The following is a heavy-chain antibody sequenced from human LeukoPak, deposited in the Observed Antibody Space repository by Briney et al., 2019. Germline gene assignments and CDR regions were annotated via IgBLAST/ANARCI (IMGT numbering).Heavy chain of an antibody. Sequence: GESLKISCKASGYRFTSYWIGWVRQMPGKGLEWMGIIYPGDSDTRYSPSFQGQVTISADKSISTAYLQWSSLKASDTAMYYCARPEEHGDYVHDAFDIWGQGTMVTFSS. D-gene: IGHD4-17*01. CDR1: GYRFTSYW. CDR2: IYPGDSDT. V-gene: IGHV5-51*01. CDR3: ARPEEHGDYVHDAFDI. J-gene: IGHJ3*02.